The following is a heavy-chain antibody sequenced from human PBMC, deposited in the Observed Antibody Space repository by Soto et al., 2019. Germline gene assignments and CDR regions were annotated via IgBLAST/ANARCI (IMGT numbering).Heavy chain of an antibody. V-gene: IGHV3-21*01. CDR3: ARERTTDGMGV. D-gene: IGHD4-17*01. CDR1: GFTFSSYS. CDR2: ISTSGSYI. Sequence: EVQLVESGGGLVKPGGSLRLSCAASGFTFSSYSMNWVRQAPGKGLEWVSSISTSGSYIYYADSVKGRFTISRDNAKNSLYLQMNSLRAEDTAVYYCARERTTDGMGVRGQGTTVTVSS. J-gene: IGHJ6*02.